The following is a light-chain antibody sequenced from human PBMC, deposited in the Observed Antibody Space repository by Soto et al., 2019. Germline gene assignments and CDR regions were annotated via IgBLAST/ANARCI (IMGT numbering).Light chain of an antibody. V-gene: IGLV2-14*01. CDR1: SSDVGGYNY. CDR3: SSYTTGSTYA. J-gene: IGLJ1*01. CDR2: DVS. Sequence: QAVVTQPASVSGSPGQSITISCTGTSSDVGGYNYVSWYQQHPGKAPKLMIYDVSNRPSGVSNRFSGSKSGNTASLTISGLQAEDEADYYCSSYTTGSTYAFGTGTKLTV.